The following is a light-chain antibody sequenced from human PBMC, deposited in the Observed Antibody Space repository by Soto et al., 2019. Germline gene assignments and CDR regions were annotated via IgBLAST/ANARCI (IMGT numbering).Light chain of an antibody. Sequence: QSALTQPASVSGSPGQSITISCTGTSSDVGGYKYVSWYQQHPSKAPKLMIYDVSNRPSGVSNRFSGSKSGTTASPTISGLQAEDEDDYYYNSYTGSSTPALVFGGGTKVTVL. CDR3: NSYTGSSTPALV. J-gene: IGLJ2*01. V-gene: IGLV2-14*01. CDR1: SSDVGGYKY. CDR2: DVS.